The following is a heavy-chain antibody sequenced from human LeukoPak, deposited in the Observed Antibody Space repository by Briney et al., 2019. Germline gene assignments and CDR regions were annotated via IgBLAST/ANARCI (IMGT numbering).Heavy chain of an antibody. J-gene: IGHJ3*02. CDR1: GGTFSSYA. V-gene: IGHV1-69*13. CDR3: ARGDYYDSSGYYWAGAFDI. D-gene: IGHD3-22*01. CDR2: IIPIFGTA. Sequence: ASVKVSCKASGGTFSSYAISWVRQAPGQGLEWMGGIIPIFGTANYAQKFQGRVTITADESTSTAYMELSSLRSEDTAVYYCARGDYYDSSGYYWAGAFDIWGQGTMVTVSS.